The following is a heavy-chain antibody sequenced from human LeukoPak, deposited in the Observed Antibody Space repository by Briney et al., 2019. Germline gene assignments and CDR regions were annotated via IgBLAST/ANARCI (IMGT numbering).Heavy chain of an antibody. CDR3: ARHGSTYYYDSSGYRLYFDY. D-gene: IGHD3-22*01. J-gene: IGHJ4*02. CDR2: ISAYNGNT. Sequence: EASVKVSCKASGYTFTSYGISWVRQAPGQGLEWMGWISAYNGNTNYAQKLQGRVTMTTDTSTSTAYMELRSLRSDDTAVYYCARHGSTYYYDSSGYRLYFDYWGQGTLVTVSS. CDR1: GYTFTSYG. V-gene: IGHV1-18*01.